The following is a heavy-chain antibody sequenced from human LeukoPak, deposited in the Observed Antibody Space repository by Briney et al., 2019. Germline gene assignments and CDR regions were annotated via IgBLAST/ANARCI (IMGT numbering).Heavy chain of an antibody. CDR1: GDYITTTNYY. CDR3: ARRSRLYRHETTGYHDS. D-gene: IGHD3-9*01. V-gene: IGHV4-39*01. CDR2: VFYSGTT. J-gene: IGHJ4*02. Sequence: SETLSLTCNVSGDYITTTNYYWAWSRQPPGKGLEWIASVFYSGTTYYNPSLKSRVTISMDTSRKQISLRLTSVTATDTAIYYCARRSRLYRHETTGYHDSWGQGTLVTVSS.